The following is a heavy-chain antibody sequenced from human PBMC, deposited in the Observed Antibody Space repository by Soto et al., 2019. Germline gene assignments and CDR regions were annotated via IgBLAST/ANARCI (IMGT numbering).Heavy chain of an antibody. CDR2: IIPIFGTA. CDR1: GGTFSSYA. Sequence: QVQLVQSGAEVKKPGSSVKVSCKASGGTFSSYAISWVRQAPGQGLEWTGGIIPIFGTANYAQKFQGRVTMTADESTSTAYMELSSLRSEDTAVYYCAFYYDSSGYYFAVNYFDYWGQGTLVTVSS. D-gene: IGHD3-22*01. J-gene: IGHJ4*02. CDR3: AFYYDSSGYYFAVNYFDY. V-gene: IGHV1-69*01.